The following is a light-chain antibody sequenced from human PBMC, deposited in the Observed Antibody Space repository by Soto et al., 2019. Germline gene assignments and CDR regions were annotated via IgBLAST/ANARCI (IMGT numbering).Light chain of an antibody. J-gene: IGLJ1*01. CDR3: CSYAGSSTYV. CDR2: EVT. V-gene: IGLV2-23*02. CDR1: SSDVGSYNL. Sequence: QSVLTQPASVSGSPGQSITISCTGTSSDVGSYNLVSWYQQHPDKAPKLMIHEVTKRPSGVSNRFSGSKSGNTASLTISGLQAEDEADYYCCSYAGSSTYVFGTGTKLTVL.